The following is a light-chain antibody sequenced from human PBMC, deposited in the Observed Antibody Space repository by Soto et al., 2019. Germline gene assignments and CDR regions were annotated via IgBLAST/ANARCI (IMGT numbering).Light chain of an antibody. CDR1: QSVGSN. J-gene: IGKJ3*01. V-gene: IGKV3-15*01. Sequence: EIVMTQSPATLSVSPGGRATLSCRASQSVGSNLAWYQQKPGQAPRLLFYSESTRATDVPARFSGSGSGTEFTLTISSLQAEDFAVYYCQHYNEWPPGVTVCPGTKVDVK. CDR3: QHYNEWPPGVT. CDR2: SES.